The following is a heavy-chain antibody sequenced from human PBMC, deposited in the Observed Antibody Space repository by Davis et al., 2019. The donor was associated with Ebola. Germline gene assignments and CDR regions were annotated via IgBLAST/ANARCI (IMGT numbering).Heavy chain of an antibody. V-gene: IGHV3-30*19. D-gene: IGHD1/OR15-1a*01. CDR1: GFVFSAYG. CDR2: ISYDGSNK. CDR3: ASRTHFQH. Sequence: GGSLRLSCSASGFVFSAYGMHWVRQAPGMGLEWVAVISYDGSNKYYADSVKGRFTISRDNSKNTLYLQMNSLRAEDTAVYYCASRTHFQHWGQGTLVTVSS. J-gene: IGHJ1*01.